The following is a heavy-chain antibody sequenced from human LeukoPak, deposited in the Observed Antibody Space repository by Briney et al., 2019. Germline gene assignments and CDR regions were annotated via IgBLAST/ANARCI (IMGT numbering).Heavy chain of an antibody. D-gene: IGHD6-19*01. CDR3: ATLISGWSLY. CDR1: GFIFSNYG. V-gene: IGHV3-74*01. Sequence: GGSLRLSCAASGFIFSNYGMHWVRHAPGKGLVWVSRINADGSTTSYADSVRGRFTISRDNAKNTLYLQMNSLRAEDTAVYYCATLISGWSLYWGQGTLVTVSS. CDR2: INADGSTT. J-gene: IGHJ4*02.